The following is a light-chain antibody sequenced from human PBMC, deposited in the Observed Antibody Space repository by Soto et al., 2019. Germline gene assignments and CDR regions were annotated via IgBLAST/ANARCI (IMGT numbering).Light chain of an antibody. CDR3: QQYGGSVQT. Sequence: EIVLTQFPGTLSLSPGERATLSCRASQSFGSNYLAWYQQRPGQPPNLLIFGASHRAPDIPDRFSGSGSGTDFTLTISRLEPEDFAVYYCQQYGGSVQTFGQGTKVDIX. CDR1: QSFGSNY. J-gene: IGKJ1*01. V-gene: IGKV3-20*01. CDR2: GAS.